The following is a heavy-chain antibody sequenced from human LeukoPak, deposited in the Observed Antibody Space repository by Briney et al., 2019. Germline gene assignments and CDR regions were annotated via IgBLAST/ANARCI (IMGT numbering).Heavy chain of an antibody. CDR2: ISGSGGTT. V-gene: IGHV3-23*01. CDR1: GFTFSSYA. J-gene: IGHJ3*02. CDR3: AKDRGVEDDAFDI. D-gene: IGHD3-10*01. Sequence: GGSLSLSCAASGFTFSSYAMSWVRQAPGKGLEWVSAISGSGGTTYYADSVKGRFTISRDNSKNTLYLQMNSLRAEDTAIYFCAKDRGVEDDAFDIWGQGTMVTVSS.